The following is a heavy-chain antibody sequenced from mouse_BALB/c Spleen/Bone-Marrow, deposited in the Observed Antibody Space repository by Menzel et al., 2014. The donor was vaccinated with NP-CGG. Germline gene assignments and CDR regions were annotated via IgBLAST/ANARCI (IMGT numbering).Heavy chain of an antibody. CDR3: TRREGNYAFAY. CDR2: IYPSDSYT. J-gene: IGHJ3*01. V-gene: IGHV1-69*02. CDR1: GYTLTSYW. Sequence: VQLQQSGAELVRPGASVKLSCKASGYTLTSYWINWVKQRPGQGLEWIGNIYPSDSYTNYNQKFKDKATLTVDKSSSTAYMQLSSPTSEDSAVYYCTRREGNYAFAYWGQGTLVPVSA. D-gene: IGHD2-1*01.